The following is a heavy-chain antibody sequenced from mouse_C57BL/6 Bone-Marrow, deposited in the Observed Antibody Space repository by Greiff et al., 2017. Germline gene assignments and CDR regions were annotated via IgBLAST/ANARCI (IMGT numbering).Heavy chain of an antibody. V-gene: IGHV1-15*01. CDR2: IDPETGGT. J-gene: IGHJ2*01. CDR1: GYTFTDYE. CDR3: TRLAFYYGSSCFDY. Sequence: QVQLKQSGAELVRPGASVTLSCKASGYTFTDYEMHWVKQTPVHGLEWIGAIDPETGGTAYNQKFKGKAILTADKSSSTAYMERRSLTSEDSAVYYCTRLAFYYGSSCFDYWGQGTTLTVS. D-gene: IGHD1-1*01.